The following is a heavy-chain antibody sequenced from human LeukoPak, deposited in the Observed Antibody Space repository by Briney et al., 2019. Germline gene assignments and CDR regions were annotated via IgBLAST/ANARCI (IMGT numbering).Heavy chain of an antibody. V-gene: IGHV3-23*01. CDR3: TTVVVVGIGSYYFDY. D-gene: IGHD2-15*01. CDR2: ISGSGGST. CDR1: GFTFSSYA. Sequence: GSLRLSCAASGFTFSSYAMSWVRQAPGKGLEWVSAISGSGGSTYYADSVKGRFTISRDNSKNTLYLQMNSLRAEDTAVYYCTTVVVVGIGSYYFDYWGQGTLVTVSS. J-gene: IGHJ4*02.